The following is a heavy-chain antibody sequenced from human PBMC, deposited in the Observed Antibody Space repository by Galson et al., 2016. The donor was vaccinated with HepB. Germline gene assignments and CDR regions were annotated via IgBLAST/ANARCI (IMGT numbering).Heavy chain of an antibody. CDR2: FNPSGETT. V-gene: IGHV1-46*01. Sequence: SVKVSCKASGYTFTNYYIHWVRQAPGQGLEWMGLFNPSGETTTYAQKFQGRVTMARDTSTTTVYMELSSLRSEDTAVYYCARGRFFGGYNLNYWGQGTLVTVSS. J-gene: IGHJ4*02. D-gene: IGHD5-24*01. CDR1: GYTFTNYY. CDR3: ARGRFFGGYNLNY.